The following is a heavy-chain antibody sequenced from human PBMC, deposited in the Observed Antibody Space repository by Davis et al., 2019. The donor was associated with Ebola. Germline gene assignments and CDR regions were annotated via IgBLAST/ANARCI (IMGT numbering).Heavy chain of an antibody. CDR3: VRGWGRSGLDV. CDR1: GDSVSGSSGA. Sequence: HSQTLSLTCAISGDSVSGSSGAWNWIRQSPSRGLEWLGRTYYSSKWYTDSTLSVKSRITISADTAKNQLSLHLDSVTSEDTAVYYCVRGWGRSGLDVWGQGTTVTVSS. V-gene: IGHV6-1*01. D-gene: IGHD3-16*01. CDR2: TYYSSKWYT. J-gene: IGHJ6*02.